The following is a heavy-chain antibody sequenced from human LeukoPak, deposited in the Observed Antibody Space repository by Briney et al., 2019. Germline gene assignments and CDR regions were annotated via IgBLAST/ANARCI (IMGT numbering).Heavy chain of an antibody. Sequence: ASVKVSCKASGYTFTGYYIHWVRQAPGQGLEWMGWIYPYSGDTNYAQSFQGRVTMTRDTSISIAYMELSSLKSDDTAVYYCARDRNSGSSLDIWGQGTMLTVSS. J-gene: IGHJ3*02. CDR3: ARDRNSGSSLDI. D-gene: IGHD6-6*01. CDR1: GYTFTGYY. CDR2: IYPYSGDT. V-gene: IGHV1-2*02.